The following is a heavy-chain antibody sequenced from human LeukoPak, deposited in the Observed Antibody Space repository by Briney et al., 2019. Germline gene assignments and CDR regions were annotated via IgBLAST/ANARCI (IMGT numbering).Heavy chain of an antibody. V-gene: IGHV4-61*01. Sequence: SESLSLTCTVSGGSVSSGSYYWSWIRQPPGKGLEWIGFMSKSGHTDSSPSLKSRVTISLDTSKSQFSLKLNSVTAADTAFYYCARVSVAGTGPDYWGQGTLVTVSS. CDR2: MSKSGHT. CDR1: GGSVSSGSYY. J-gene: IGHJ4*02. D-gene: IGHD6-13*01. CDR3: ARVSVAGTGPDY.